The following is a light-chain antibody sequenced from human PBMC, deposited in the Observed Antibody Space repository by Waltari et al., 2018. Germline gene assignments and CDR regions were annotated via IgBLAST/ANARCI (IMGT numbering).Light chain of an antibody. Sequence: EIVLTQSPCTLSLSPGDRATLPCRASQSVSSSYLAWYQQKPGQAPRLLIYGASSRATGIPDRFSGSGSGTDFTLTISRLEPEDFAVYYCQQYGSSPPWTFGQGTKVEIK. CDR1: QSVSSSY. CDR3: QQYGSSPPWT. J-gene: IGKJ1*01. V-gene: IGKV3-20*01. CDR2: GAS.